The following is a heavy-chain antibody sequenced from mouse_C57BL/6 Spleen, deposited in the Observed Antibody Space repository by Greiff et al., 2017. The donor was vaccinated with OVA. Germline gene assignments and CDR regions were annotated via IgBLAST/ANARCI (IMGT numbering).Heavy chain of an antibody. D-gene: IGHD2-5*01. CDR1: GFTFTDYY. V-gene: IGHV1-36*01. J-gene: IGHJ2*01. CDR3: ASHYSNPTPFDD. CDR2: VYPYNGGS. Sequence: EVQLQQSGPVLVKPGPSVKISCKASGFTFTDYYMHWVKQSHGKSLEWIGLVYPYNGGSSYNQKFKGKATLTVDTSSSTAYMELNSLASEDSAVYYCASHYSNPTPFDDWGQGTTLTVSS.